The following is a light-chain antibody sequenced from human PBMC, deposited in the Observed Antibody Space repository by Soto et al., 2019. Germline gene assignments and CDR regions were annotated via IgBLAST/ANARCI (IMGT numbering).Light chain of an antibody. J-gene: IGKJ4*01. CDR3: QQRSKWPLT. V-gene: IGKV3-11*01. CDR1: QSVSSY. CDR2: DAS. Sequence: EIVLTQSPATLSLSPGERATLSCRASQSVSSYLAWYHQKPGQAPRLLIYDASNRATGIPVRFSGSGSGTDFTLTIRSLEPEDFAVYYCQQRSKWPLTFGGGTKVEIK.